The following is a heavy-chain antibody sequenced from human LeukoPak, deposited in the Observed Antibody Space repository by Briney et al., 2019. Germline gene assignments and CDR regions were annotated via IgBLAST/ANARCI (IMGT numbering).Heavy chain of an antibody. Sequence: PGGSLRLSCTASGFTFSNFWMGWVRQPPGKGLEWIGEIYHSGSTNYNPSLKSRVTISVDKSKNQFSLKLSSVTAADTAVYYCARIIVVVVAAKDAVSYSYGYYFDYWGQGTLVTVSS. CDR2: IYHSGST. CDR3: ARIIVVVVAAKDAVSYSYGYYFDY. V-gene: IGHV4-4*02. J-gene: IGHJ4*02. CDR1: GFTFSNFW. D-gene: IGHD2-15*01.